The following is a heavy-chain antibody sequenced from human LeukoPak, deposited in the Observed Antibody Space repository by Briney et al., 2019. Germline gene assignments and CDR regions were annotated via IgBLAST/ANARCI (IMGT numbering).Heavy chain of an antibody. Sequence: PSETLSLTCTVSGGSISSYYLNWIRQPPGKGLEWIGSINYSGSTNYNPSLKSRVTTSIDTSKNQFSLKLSSVTAADTAVYYCARDYFTSYYYYGMDVWGQGTTVTVSS. D-gene: IGHD2/OR15-2a*01. J-gene: IGHJ6*02. CDR1: GGSISSYY. V-gene: IGHV4-59*01. CDR3: ARDYFTSYYYYGMDV. CDR2: INYSGST.